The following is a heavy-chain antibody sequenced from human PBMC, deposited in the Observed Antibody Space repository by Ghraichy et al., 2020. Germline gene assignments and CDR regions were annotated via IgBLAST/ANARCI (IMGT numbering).Heavy chain of an antibody. CDR2: ISTGSSYI. Sequence: LSLTCAASGFTFSSYTMNWVRQAPGKGLEWVSSISTGSSYIYYADSVKGRFTISRDNAKNSLYLQMNSLRAEDTAMYYCARDRTMMGWAPLDYWGQGTLVTVSS. CDR1: GFTFSSYT. CDR3: ARDRTMMGWAPLDY. D-gene: IGHD1-26*01. V-gene: IGHV3-21*01. J-gene: IGHJ4*02.